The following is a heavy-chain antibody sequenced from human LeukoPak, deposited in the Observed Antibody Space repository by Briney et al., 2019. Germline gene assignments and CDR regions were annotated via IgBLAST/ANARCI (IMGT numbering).Heavy chain of an antibody. CDR3: ARVMGILTDYYYYGMDV. J-gene: IGHJ6*02. CDR1: GFTFDDYG. Sequence: GGSLRFSCAASGFTFDDYGMSWVRQAPGKGLEWVSGINWNGGSTGYADSVKGRFTISRDNAKNSLYLQMNSLRAEDTALYHCARVMGILTDYYYYGMDVWGQGTTVTVSS. V-gene: IGHV3-20*01. D-gene: IGHD3-9*01. CDR2: INWNGGST.